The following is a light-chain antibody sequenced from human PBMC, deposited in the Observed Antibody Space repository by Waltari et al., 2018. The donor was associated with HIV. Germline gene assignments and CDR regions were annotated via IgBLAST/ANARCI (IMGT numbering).Light chain of an antibody. J-gene: IGLJ2*01. CDR2: DVT. Sequence: QSALTQPASVSGSPGQSITISCTGTSSDVGGYDYVSWYQQHPGKAPKLIIYDVTNRPSWVSNRFSGSKSGNTASLTISGLQAEDEAEYYCSSYTTSSTVVFGGGTKLTVL. CDR3: SSYTTSSTVV. V-gene: IGLV2-14*01. CDR1: SSDVGGYDY.